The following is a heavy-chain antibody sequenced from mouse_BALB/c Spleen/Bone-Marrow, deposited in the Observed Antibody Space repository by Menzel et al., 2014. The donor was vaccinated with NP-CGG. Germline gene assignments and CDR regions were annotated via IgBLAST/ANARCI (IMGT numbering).Heavy chain of an antibody. CDR2: IYPGSGST. Sequence: VQLQQSGPELVKPGASVKMSCKASGYTFTDYVISWEKQRTGQGLEWIGEIYPGSGSTYYNEKFKGKATLTADKSSNTAYMQLSSLTSEDSAVCFCARGLGLPFYAMDYWGQGTSVTVSS. V-gene: IGHV1-77*01. D-gene: IGHD3-1*01. CDR3: ARGLGLPFYAMDY. J-gene: IGHJ4*01. CDR1: GYTFTDYV.